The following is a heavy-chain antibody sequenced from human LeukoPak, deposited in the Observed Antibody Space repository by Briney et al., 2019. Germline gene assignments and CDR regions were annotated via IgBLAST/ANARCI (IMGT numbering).Heavy chain of an antibody. CDR2: IYHSGST. V-gene: IGHV4-4*02. J-gene: IGHJ4*02. Sequence: SETLSLTCAVSGGSISSSNWWSWVRQPPGKGLEWTGEIYHSGSTNYNPSLKSRVTISVDKSKNQFSLKLSSVTAADTAVYYCARLAINTFGGVIVEDYWGQGTLVTVSS. CDR1: GGSISSSNW. CDR3: ARLAINTFGGVIVEDY. D-gene: IGHD3-16*02.